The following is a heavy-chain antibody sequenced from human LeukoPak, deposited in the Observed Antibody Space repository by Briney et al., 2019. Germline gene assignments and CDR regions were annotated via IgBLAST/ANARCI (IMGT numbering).Heavy chain of an antibody. CDR1: GYTFTSYY. Sequence: ASVKLSCKASGYTFTSYYMHWVRQAPGQGLEWMGIINPSCGSTSYAQKFQGRVTMTRDTSTSTVYMELSSLRSEDTAVYYCASSDGIVGATPYYYYGMDVWGQGTTVTVSS. J-gene: IGHJ6*02. V-gene: IGHV1-46*01. CDR2: INPSCGST. D-gene: IGHD1-26*01. CDR3: ASSDGIVGATPYYYYGMDV.